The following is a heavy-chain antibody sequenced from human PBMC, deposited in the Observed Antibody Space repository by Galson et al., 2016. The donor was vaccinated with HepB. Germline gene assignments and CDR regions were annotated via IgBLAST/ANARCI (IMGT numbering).Heavy chain of an antibody. J-gene: IGHJ4*02. Sequence: SLRLSCAAPGFNFNRYWMHWARQVPGKGLVWVSRINSDGTTTTYADSVKGRFTISRDNAQNTVDLQMNSLRAEDTALYYCTRGTDFGGYVDFWGQGTLVTVSS. D-gene: IGHD4-23*01. CDR2: INSDGTTT. CDR1: GFNFNRYW. V-gene: IGHV3-74*01. CDR3: TRGTDFGGYVDF.